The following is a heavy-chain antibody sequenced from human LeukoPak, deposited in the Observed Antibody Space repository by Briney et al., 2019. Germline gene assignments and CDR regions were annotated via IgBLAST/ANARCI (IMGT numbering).Heavy chain of an antibody. CDR2: MNPNSGNT. Sequence: ASVKVSCKASGYTFTSYDINWVRQATGQGLEWMGWMNPNSGNTGYAQKFQGRVTITRNTSISTAYMELSSLRSEDTAVYYCARAGIAAATPFDYWGQGTLVTVSS. CDR3: ARAGIAAATPFDY. J-gene: IGHJ4*02. V-gene: IGHV1-8*03. D-gene: IGHD6-13*01. CDR1: GYTFTSYD.